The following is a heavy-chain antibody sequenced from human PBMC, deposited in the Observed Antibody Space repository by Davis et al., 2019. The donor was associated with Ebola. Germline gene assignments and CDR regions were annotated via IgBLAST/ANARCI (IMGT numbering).Heavy chain of an antibody. Sequence: GESLKISCAASGFTFSSYGMHWVRQAPGKGLEWVAVISYDGSNKYYADSVKGRFTISRDNSKNTLYLQMNSLRAEDTAVYYCAKGITMIVVVITPDAFDIWGQGTMVTVSS. CDR2: ISYDGSNK. CDR3: AKGITMIVVVITPDAFDI. J-gene: IGHJ3*02. D-gene: IGHD3-22*01. CDR1: GFTFSSYG. V-gene: IGHV3-30*18.